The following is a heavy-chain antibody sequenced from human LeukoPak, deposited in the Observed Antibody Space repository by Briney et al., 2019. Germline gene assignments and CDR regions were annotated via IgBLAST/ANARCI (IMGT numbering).Heavy chain of an antibody. V-gene: IGHV1-69*05. Sequence: ASVKVSCKASGGTFSSYAISWVRQAPGQGLEWMGGIIPIFGTANYAQKFQGRVTITTDESTSTAYMELSSLRSEDTAVYYCARGKRSGGSYHFDYWGQGTLVTVSS. J-gene: IGHJ4*02. CDR3: ARGKRSGGSYHFDY. CDR1: GGTFSSYA. CDR2: IIPIFGTA. D-gene: IGHD1-26*01.